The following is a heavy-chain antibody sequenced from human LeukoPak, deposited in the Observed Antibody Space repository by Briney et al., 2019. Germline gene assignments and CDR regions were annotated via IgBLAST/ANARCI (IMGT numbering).Heavy chain of an antibody. D-gene: IGHD3-9*01. CDR2: IYSGGST. CDR3: ARDSSDYDILTGYREGAFDI. CDR1: GFIFSSHW. V-gene: IGHV3-66*01. J-gene: IGHJ3*02. Sequence: GGSLRLSCAASGFIFSSHWMSWVRQAPGKGLEWVSVIYSGGSTYYADSVKGRFTISRDNSKNTLYLQMNSLRAEDTAVYYCARDSSDYDILTGYREGAFDIWGQGTMVTVSS.